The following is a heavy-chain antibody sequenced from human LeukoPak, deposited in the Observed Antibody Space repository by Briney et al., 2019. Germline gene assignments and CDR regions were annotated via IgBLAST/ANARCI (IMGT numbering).Heavy chain of an antibody. J-gene: IGHJ4*02. CDR1: GGSINSYY. V-gene: IGHV4-59*01. D-gene: IGHD3-16*01. Sequence: PSATLSLTCTVSGGSINSYYWSWIWQPPGRGPEWNRDIYYSGSTIYNPSPKSRVTISVDTSKNQFSLNLRSVTAADTAVYYCARIDYATFDCWGPGTLVTVSS. CDR2: IYYSGST. CDR3: ARIDYATFDC.